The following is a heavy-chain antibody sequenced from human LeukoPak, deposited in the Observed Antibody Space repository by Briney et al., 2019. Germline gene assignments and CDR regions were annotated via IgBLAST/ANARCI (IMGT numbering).Heavy chain of an antibody. CDR3: ARVDTAEDAFDI. CDR1: GYTLTGYY. V-gene: IGHV1-2*02. J-gene: IGHJ3*02. Sequence: ASVKVSCKASGYTLTGYYMHWVRQAPGQGLEWMGWINPNSGGTNYAQKFQGRVTMTRDTSISTAYMELSRLRSDDTAVYYCARVDTAEDAFDIWGQGTMVTVSS. D-gene: IGHD5-18*01. CDR2: INPNSGGT.